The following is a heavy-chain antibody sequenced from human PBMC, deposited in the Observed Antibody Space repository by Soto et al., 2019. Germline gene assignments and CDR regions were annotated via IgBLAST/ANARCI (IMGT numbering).Heavy chain of an antibody. CDR3: AHYVSTSPAGWFDP. CDR1: GLSLTTSGEA. D-gene: IGHD3-10*02. V-gene: IGHV2-5*02. Sequence: QITLKESGPTLVKPTQTLTLTCTFSGLSLTTSGEAVGWIRQPPGKALEWLALIYWDDDKRYNPTLKTRLTITNETSKTQVVLTLTNMDPVDTATYYCAHYVSTSPAGWFDPWGQGILVTVSS. J-gene: IGHJ5*02. CDR2: IYWDDDK.